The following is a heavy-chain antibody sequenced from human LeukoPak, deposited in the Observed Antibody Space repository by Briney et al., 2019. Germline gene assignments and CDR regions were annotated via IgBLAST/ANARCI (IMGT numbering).Heavy chain of an antibody. J-gene: IGHJ4*02. D-gene: IGHD3-22*01. CDR1: GGTFSSYA. V-gene: IGHV1-69*05. CDR3: AREIYYYDSSGYYYAPTPYFDY. CDR2: IIPIFGTA. Sequence: SVKVPCKASGGTFSSYAISWVRQAPGQGLEWMGRIIPIFGTANYAQKFQGRVTITTDESTSTAYMELSSLRSEDTAVYYCAREIYYYDSSGYYYAPTPYFDYWGQGTLVTVSS.